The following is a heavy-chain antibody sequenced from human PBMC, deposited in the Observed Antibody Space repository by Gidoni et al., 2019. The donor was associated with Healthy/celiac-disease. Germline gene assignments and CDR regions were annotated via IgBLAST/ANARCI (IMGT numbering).Heavy chain of an antibody. CDR2: INHSGST. CDR3: ARDPYCSGGSCYAHSGY. J-gene: IGHJ4*02. V-gene: IGHV4-34*01. Sequence: QVQLQQWGEGLLKPSETLALTCAVHGGSFSGYYWSWIRQPPGKGREWIGGINHSGSTNYTPSLKSRVTISVDTSKNQFSLKLSSVTAADTAVYYCARDPYCSGGSCYAHSGYWGQGTLVTVSS. D-gene: IGHD2-15*01. CDR1: GGSFSGYY.